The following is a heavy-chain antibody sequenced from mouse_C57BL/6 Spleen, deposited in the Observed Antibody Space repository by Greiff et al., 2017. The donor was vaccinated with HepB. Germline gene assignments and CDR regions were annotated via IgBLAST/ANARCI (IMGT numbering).Heavy chain of an antibody. CDR2: IYPGSGST. CDR3: AREPYYYGSSPYAMDY. V-gene: IGHV1-55*01. CDR1: GYTFTSYW. D-gene: IGHD1-1*01. Sequence: VQLQQPGAELVKPGASVKMSCKASGYTFTSYWITWVKQRPGQGLEWIGDIYPGSGSTNYNEKFKSKATLTVDTSSSTAYMQLSSLTSEDSAVYYCAREPYYYGSSPYAMDYWGQGTSVTVSS. J-gene: IGHJ4*01.